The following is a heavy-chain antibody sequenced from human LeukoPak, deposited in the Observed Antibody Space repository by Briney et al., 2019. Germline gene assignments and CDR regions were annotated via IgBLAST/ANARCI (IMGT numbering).Heavy chain of an antibody. CDR1: GFTFRSYS. V-gene: IGHV3-21*04. CDR2: MSSSSSYI. D-gene: IGHD6-19*01. Sequence: PGGSLRLSCAASGFTFRSYSMNWVRQAPGKGLEWVSSMSSSSSYIYYADSVKGRFTISRDNSKNTLYLQMNSLRAEDTAVYYCAKVGSGWYPPVDYWGQGTLVTVSS. CDR3: AKVGSGWYPPVDY. J-gene: IGHJ4*02.